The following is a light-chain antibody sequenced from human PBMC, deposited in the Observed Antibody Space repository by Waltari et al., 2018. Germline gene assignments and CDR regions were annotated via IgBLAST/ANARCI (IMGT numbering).Light chain of an antibody. CDR2: EVT. V-gene: IGLV2-8*01. J-gene: IGLJ1*01. Sequence: QSALTQPPSASGSPGQSVTISCTGTSSDVGGFNYVSWYQHHPGRAPKVIIYEVTKRPSGVPDRFSGSKSDNTASLTISGLQAEDEADYYCSSYAGNNNFVFGVGTKVSVL. CDR3: SSYAGNNNFV. CDR1: SSDVGGFNY.